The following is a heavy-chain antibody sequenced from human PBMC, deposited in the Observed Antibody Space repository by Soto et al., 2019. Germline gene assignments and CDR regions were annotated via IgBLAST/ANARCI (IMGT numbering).Heavy chain of an antibody. CDR2: IDSRGRTL. D-gene: IGHD6-6*01. J-gene: IGHJ4*02. Sequence: PXGSLSLSCAASGFTFTDYSMSWIRQAPGKGLEWLAFIDSRGRTLSYADSVKGRFTISRDNAKNSLYLQMHSLRADDTAVYYCARQAARNYIDYWGQGNVVTVSS. CDR1: GFTFTDYS. V-gene: IGHV3-11*01. CDR3: ARQAARNYIDY.